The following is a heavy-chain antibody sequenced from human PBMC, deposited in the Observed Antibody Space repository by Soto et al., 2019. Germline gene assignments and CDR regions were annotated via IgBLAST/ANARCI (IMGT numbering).Heavy chain of an antibody. J-gene: IGHJ4*02. CDR3: ARHEVRRAAMVIYY. V-gene: IGHV4-59*08. CDR2: IYYSGST. Sequence: SETLSLTWTVSGGSISSYYWSWIRQPPGKGLEWIGYIYYSGSTNYNPSLKSRVTISVDTSKNQFSLKLSSVTAADTAVYYCARHEVRRAAMVIYYWGQGTLVTVSS. D-gene: IGHD5-18*01. CDR1: GGSISSYY.